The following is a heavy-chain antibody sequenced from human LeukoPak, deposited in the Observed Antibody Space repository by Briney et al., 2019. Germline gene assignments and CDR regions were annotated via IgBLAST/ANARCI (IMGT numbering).Heavy chain of an antibody. Sequence: GASVKVSCKASGYTFTGYYMHWVRQAPGQGLEWMGGIIPIFGTANYAQKFQGRVTITADTSTSTAYMELSSLRSEDTAVYYCARGPTSGWYAYWGQGTLVTVSS. CDR1: GYTFTGYY. J-gene: IGHJ4*02. CDR3: ARGPTSGWYAY. D-gene: IGHD6-19*01. CDR2: IIPIFGTA. V-gene: IGHV1-69*06.